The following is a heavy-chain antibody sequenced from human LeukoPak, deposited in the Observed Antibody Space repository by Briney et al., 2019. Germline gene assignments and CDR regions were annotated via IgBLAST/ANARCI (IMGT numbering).Heavy chain of an antibody. CDR1: GGSISSYY. CDR2: IYTSGST. CDR3: ARGIVATRSPDY. Sequence: SETLSLTCTVSGGSISSYYWSWIRQPAGKGLEWIGRIYTSGSTNYNPSLKSRVTMSVDTSKNQFSLKLSPVTAADTAVYYCARGIVATRSPDYWGQGTLVTVSS. D-gene: IGHD5-12*01. J-gene: IGHJ4*02. V-gene: IGHV4-4*07.